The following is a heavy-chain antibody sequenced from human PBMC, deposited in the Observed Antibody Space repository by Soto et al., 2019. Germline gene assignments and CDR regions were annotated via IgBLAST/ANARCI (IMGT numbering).Heavy chain of an antibody. Sequence: GGSLRLSCAASGFTFSDYYMSWIRQAPGKGLEWISYISTTSRYTNYADSVKGRFTISRDNAKNSLFLQMNSLRAEDTAVYYCAKDRKRMDVWGQGTTVTVSS. CDR3: AKDRKRMDV. CDR1: GFTFSDYY. J-gene: IGHJ6*02. CDR2: ISTTSRYT. V-gene: IGHV3-11*05.